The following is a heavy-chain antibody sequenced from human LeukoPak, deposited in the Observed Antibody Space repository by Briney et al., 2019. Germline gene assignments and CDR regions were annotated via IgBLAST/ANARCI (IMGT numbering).Heavy chain of an antibody. CDR1: GFTFSSFG. CDR2: IRYDGGNK. CDR3: AKGLGHEVEPYYFYYMDV. V-gene: IGHV3-30*02. D-gene: IGHD1-26*01. J-gene: IGHJ6*03. Sequence: HPGGSLRLSCAASGFTFSSFGMHWVRQAPGKGLEWVTFIRYDGGNKYYADSVRGRFTISRDNSKNTLYVQMNSLRAEDTAVYYCAKGLGHEVEPYYFYYMDVWGKGTTVTVSS.